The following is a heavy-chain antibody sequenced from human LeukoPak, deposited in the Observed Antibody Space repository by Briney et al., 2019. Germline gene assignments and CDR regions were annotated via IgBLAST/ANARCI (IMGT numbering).Heavy chain of an antibody. Sequence: GGSLRLSCAASGFTFSNYWMTWIRQAPGKGLEWVANIKQDGSEKYFVDSVKGRFTISRDDSKNTLYLQMNSLRAEDTAVYYCTTYYYDSSGYVYWGQGTLVTVSS. D-gene: IGHD3-22*01. V-gene: IGHV3-7*01. CDR3: TTYYYDSSGYVY. CDR1: GFTFSNYW. CDR2: IKQDGSEK. J-gene: IGHJ4*02.